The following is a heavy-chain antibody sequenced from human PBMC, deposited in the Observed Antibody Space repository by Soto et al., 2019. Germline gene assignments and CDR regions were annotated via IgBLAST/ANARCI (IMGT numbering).Heavy chain of an antibody. CDR1: GGSSGWYY. V-gene: IGHV4-31*03. D-gene: IGHD5-18*01. CDR3: ARHHNGGPSYHHTTFDI. Sequence: SETLSLTCTVAGGSSGWYYYIWIRQLPGKGVDCIGYINYSGTTYYKPSLKSRLTMSVDTSKNQFSLRLSSVTAADTAVYYCARHHNGGPSYHHTTFDIWRQGTMVTVSS. CDR2: INYSGTT. J-gene: IGHJ3*02.